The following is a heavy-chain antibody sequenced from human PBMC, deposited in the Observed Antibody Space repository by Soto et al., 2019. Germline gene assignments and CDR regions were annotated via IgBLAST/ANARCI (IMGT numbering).Heavy chain of an antibody. CDR2: NYYSGRT. CDR1: GESISSSSYY. Sequence: PSETLSLTCIVSGESISSSSYYWGWIRQPPGKGLESDGSNYYSGRTYYNPSFKSRVTISIDASKNQFSLKVSSVAATDTAVYYCARQRTTVVTQAYFDNWGQGALVTVSS. V-gene: IGHV4-39*01. J-gene: IGHJ4*02. CDR3: ARQRTTVVTQAYFDN. D-gene: IGHD2-21*02.